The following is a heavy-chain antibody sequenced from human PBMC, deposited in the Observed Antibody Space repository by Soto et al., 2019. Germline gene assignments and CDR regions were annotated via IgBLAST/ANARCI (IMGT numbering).Heavy chain of an antibody. CDR2: IKSKTDGGTT. J-gene: IGHJ3*02. V-gene: IGHV3-15*01. D-gene: IGHD2-15*01. Sequence: GSLRLSCAASGFTFSNAWMSWVRQAPGKGLEWVGRIKSKTDGGTTDYAAPVKGRFTISRDDSKNTLYLQMNSLKTEDTAVYYCTTSPPYTDCGGGSCYSVDDAFDIWGQGTMVTVSS. CDR3: TTSPPYTDCGGGSCYSVDDAFDI. CDR1: GFTFSNAW.